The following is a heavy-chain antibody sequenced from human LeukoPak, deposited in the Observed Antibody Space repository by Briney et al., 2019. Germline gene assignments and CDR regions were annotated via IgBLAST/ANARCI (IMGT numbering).Heavy chain of an antibody. J-gene: IGHJ4*02. CDR2: ISGSGGST. Sequence: GGSLRLSCAASGFTSSSDAMSWVRQAPGKGMEWVSAISGSGGSTYYADYVKGRFTISRDNSKNTLYLQMNSLRAEDTAVYYCAINPVGDYWGQGTLVTVSS. CDR1: GFTSSSDA. CDR3: AINPVGDY. V-gene: IGHV3-23*01. D-gene: IGHD4-23*01.